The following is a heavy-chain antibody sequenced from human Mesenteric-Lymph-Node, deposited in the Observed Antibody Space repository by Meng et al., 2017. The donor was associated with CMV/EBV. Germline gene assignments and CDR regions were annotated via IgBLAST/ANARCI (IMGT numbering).Heavy chain of an antibody. Sequence: TGSGGSIRSNSYFWAWIRQPPGRGLEWIGSISYSGSTYYNPSLKSRVTISVDTSKNQFSQRLTSVTALDTAVYYCARLLGMSGSFDYWSHGTLVTVSS. CDR2: ISYSGST. V-gene: IGHV4-39*01. J-gene: IGHJ4*01. CDR3: ARLLGMSGSFDY. CDR1: GGSIRSNSYF. D-gene: IGHD1-20*01.